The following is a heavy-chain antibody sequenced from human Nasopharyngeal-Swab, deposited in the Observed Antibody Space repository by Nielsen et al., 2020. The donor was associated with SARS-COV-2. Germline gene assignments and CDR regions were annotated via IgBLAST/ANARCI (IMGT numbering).Heavy chain of an antibody. CDR3: ARSLEGCSSHTCALMN. CDR2: VHHSGST. J-gene: IGHJ4*01. Sequence: WIRQPPGKGLEWIGEVHHSGSTHYNPSLKSQVVISADKSNQFSLRMNSVTAADTALYYCARSLEGCSSHTCALMNWGHGTLVTVSS. V-gene: IGHV4-4*02. D-gene: IGHD2-2*01.